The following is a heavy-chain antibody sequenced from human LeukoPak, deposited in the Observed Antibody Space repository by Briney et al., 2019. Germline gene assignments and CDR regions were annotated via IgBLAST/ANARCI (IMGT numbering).Heavy chain of an antibody. CDR2: FDPEDGET. D-gene: IGHD3-22*01. V-gene: IGHV1-24*01. CDR3: ATSVQRITMIVVYFDY. CDR1: GYTLTELS. Sequence: ASVKVSCKVSGYTLTELSMHWVRRAPGKGLEWMGGFDPEDGETIYAQKFQGRVTMTEDTSTDTAYMELSSLRSEDTAVYYCATSVQRITMIVVYFDYWGQGTLVTVS. J-gene: IGHJ4*02.